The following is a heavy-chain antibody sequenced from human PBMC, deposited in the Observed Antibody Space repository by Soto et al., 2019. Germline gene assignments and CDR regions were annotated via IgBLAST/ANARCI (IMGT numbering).Heavy chain of an antibody. CDR2: IYNGGST. CDR1: GFTVSSNY. J-gene: IGHJ5*02. V-gene: IGHV4-59*08. Sequence: PGGSLRLSCAVSGFTVSSNYMNWVRQAPGKGLEWMAYIYNGGSTDYNPSLKSRFTVSVDTSKNQFSLKLSSVTAADTAVYYCARHPRDFWFDPWGQGTLVTVSS. CDR3: ARHPRDFWFDP.